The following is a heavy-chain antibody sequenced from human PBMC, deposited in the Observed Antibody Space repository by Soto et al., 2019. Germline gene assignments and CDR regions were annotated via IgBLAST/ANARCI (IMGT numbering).Heavy chain of an antibody. CDR1: GFAVSSYS. CDR3: TRGRSVIAKNDFEH. V-gene: IGHV3-30-3*01. CDR2: MSLDGNSR. J-gene: IGHJ4*02. Sequence: QVQLVESGGGVVQPGTSLRLSCAASGFAVSSYSVHWVRQAPGKGLEWVAAMSLDGNSRYFADSVKGRFTISRDTSKNTWSLQMNSLGPEDSAVYHCTRGRSVIAKNDFEHWGQGTQVTVSS. D-gene: IGHD2-21*01.